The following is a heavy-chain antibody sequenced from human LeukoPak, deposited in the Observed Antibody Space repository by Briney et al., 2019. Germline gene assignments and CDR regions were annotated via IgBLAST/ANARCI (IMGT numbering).Heavy chain of an antibody. D-gene: IGHD3-10*01. CDR2: VFPDDSDV. Sequence: GESLKISCKASGYSFTTYWIGWVRQLPGRGLEWMGVVFPDDSDVIYNPSFEGQVTISADKSINTAYLQWDSLKASDTAMYYCARYPLIRVSYNWFDPWGQGTLVTVSS. V-gene: IGHV5-51*01. J-gene: IGHJ5*02. CDR3: ARYPLIRVSYNWFDP. CDR1: GYSFTTYW.